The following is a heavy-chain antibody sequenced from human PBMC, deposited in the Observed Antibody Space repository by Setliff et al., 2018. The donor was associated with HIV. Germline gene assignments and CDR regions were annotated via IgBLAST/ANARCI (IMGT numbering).Heavy chain of an antibody. CDR1: GGSISSSRYY. V-gene: IGHV4-39*01. CDR2: IFNDGRT. J-gene: IGHJ4*02. CDR3: ARHFPSISLFFGDPEPFDR. Sequence: SETLSLTCTVAGGSISSSRYYWGWIRQHPGKGLEWIGSIFNDGRTYYHPSLKSRVTIPMDTSTNQFSLKLTSVTAADTAVYFCARHFPSISLFFGDPEPFDRWGQGALVTVSS. D-gene: IGHD3-10*01.